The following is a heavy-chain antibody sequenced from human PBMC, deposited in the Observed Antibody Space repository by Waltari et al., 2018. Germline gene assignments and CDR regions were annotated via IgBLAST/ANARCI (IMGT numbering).Heavy chain of an antibody. CDR3: ARDNYGDYGGFDY. CDR2: IYTSGST. D-gene: IGHD4-17*01. V-gene: IGHV4-61*02. CDR1: GGSISSGSYY. Sequence: QVQLQESGPGLVKPSQTLSLTCTVSGGSISSGSYYWSWIRQPAGKGLEWIGRIYTSGSTNSNPSLKSRATISVDTSKNQFSLKRSSVTAADTAVYYCARDNYGDYGGFDYWGQGTLVTVSS. J-gene: IGHJ4*02.